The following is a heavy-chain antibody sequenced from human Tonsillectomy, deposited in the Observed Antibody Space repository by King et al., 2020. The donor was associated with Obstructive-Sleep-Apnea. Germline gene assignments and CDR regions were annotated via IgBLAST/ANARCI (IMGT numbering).Heavy chain of an antibody. J-gene: IGHJ4*02. V-gene: IGHV3-23*04. D-gene: IGHD3-22*01. CDR1: GFTFSSYA. CDR2: ISGSGGSK. CDR3: AKDRRIYDSSGYYPY. Sequence: VQLVESGGGLVQPGGSLRLSCAASGFTFSSYAMSWVRQAPGKGLEWVSAISGSGGSKYYADSVKGRFTISRDNSKHTLYLQMNSLRAEDTAVYYCAKDRRIYDSSGYYPYWGQGTLVTVSS.